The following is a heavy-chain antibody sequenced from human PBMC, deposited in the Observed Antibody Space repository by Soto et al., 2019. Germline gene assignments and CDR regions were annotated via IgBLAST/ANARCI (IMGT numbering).Heavy chain of an antibody. V-gene: IGHV3-30*18. CDR3: AEDIVHGGYYYYGMDV. CDR1: GFTFSSYG. J-gene: IGHJ6*02. Sequence: QVQLVESGGGVVQPGRSLRLSCAASGFTFSSYGMHWVRQAPGKGLEWMAVISYDGSNKYYADSVKGRFTISRDNSKNTLYLQMNSLRAEDTAVYYCAEDIVHGGYYYYGMDVWGQGTTVTVSS. D-gene: IGHD3-16*02. CDR2: ISYDGSNK.